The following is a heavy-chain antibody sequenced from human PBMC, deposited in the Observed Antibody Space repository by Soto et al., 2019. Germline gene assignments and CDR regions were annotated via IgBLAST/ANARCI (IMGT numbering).Heavy chain of an antibody. J-gene: IGHJ4*02. CDR2: ISGGST. Sequence: GGSLRLSCAASGFTFSSYAMSWVRQAPGKGLEWVSAISGGSTYYADSVKGRFTISRDNSKNTLYLQMNRLRAEDTPVYYCAEVGTAMAYYFAKGGQETLVTISS. V-gene: IGHV3-23*01. CDR1: GFTFSSYA. D-gene: IGHD5-18*01. CDR3: AEVGTAMAYYFAK.